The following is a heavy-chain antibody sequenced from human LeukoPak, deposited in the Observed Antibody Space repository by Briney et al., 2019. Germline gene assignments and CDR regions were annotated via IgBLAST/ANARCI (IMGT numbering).Heavy chain of an antibody. V-gene: IGHV4-39*01. J-gene: IGHJ3*02. D-gene: IGHD3-22*01. CDR3: ARLAYYYDSRQSSAFDI. CDR1: GGSISSSSYY. Sequence: SETLSLTCTVSGGSISSSSYYWGWIRQPPGKGLEWIGSIYYSGSTYYNPSLKSRVTISVDTSKNQFSLKLSSVTAADTAVYYCARLAYYYDSRQSSAFDIWGQGTMVTVSS. CDR2: IYYSGST.